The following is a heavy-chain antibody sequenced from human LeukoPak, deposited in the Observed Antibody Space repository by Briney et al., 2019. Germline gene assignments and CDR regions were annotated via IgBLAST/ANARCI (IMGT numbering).Heavy chain of an antibody. J-gene: IGHJ4*02. CDR3: ARQPGARIAAAPLTKPYYFDY. D-gene: IGHD6-13*01. V-gene: IGHV4-34*01. CDR1: GGSFSGYY. CDR2: INHSGST. Sequence: PSEALPLTCAVYGGSFSGYYWSWLRQPPGKGREGIGEINHSGSTKYNPPRKSEVTISVDTSKNQFSLKLSSVTAADPAVYYCARQPGARIAAAPLTKPYYFDYWGQGTLVTVSS.